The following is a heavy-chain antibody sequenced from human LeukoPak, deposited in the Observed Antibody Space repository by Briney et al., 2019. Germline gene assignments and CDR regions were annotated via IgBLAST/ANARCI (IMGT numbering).Heavy chain of an antibody. J-gene: IGHJ4*02. Sequence: SETLSLTCSVSGYSISSAYYWGWIQQSPGQGLEWIGTMYHSGSTNYNPSLKSRVTISVDTSKNQFSLKLSSVTAADTAVYYCTTDQITMVRVDYWGQGTLVTVSS. CDR3: TTDQITMVRVDY. CDR2: MYHSGST. V-gene: IGHV4-38-2*02. D-gene: IGHD3-10*01. CDR1: GYSISSAYY.